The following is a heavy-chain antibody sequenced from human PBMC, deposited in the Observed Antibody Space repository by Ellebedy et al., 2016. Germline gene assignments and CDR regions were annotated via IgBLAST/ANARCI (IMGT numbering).Heavy chain of an antibody. J-gene: IGHJ4*02. CDR3: ANELVGAPETDY. D-gene: IGHD1-26*01. Sequence: GESLKISCAASGFTFSSYSMSWVRQAPGKGLEWVSAISGSGGSTYYADSVKGRFTISRDNSKNTLYLQMNSLRAEDTAVYYCANELVGAPETDYWGQGTLVTVSS. CDR1: GFTFSSYS. CDR2: ISGSGGST. V-gene: IGHV3-23*01.